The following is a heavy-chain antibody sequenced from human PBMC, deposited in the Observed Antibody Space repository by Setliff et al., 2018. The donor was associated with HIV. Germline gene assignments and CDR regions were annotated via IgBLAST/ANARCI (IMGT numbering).Heavy chain of an antibody. V-gene: IGHV3-15*01. J-gene: IGHJ4*02. CDR1: GFIISDHH. CDR2: IKSKTDGGTT. D-gene: IGHD2-15*01. Sequence: PGGSLRLSCVGTGFIISDHHMDWFRQAPGKGLEWVGRIKSKTDGGTTDYAAPVKGRFTISRDDSKSTLYLQMNSLKTEDTAVYYCERGGGYWGQGTMVTVSS. CDR3: ERGGGY.